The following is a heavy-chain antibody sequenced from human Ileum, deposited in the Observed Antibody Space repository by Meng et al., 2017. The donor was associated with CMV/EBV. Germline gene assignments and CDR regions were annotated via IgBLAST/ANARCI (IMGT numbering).Heavy chain of an antibody. Sequence: VSCKASGYTFTNNDINWVRQATGQGLEWLGWMSPSSGNTGYAQKFQGRVSMTRDTSISTAYMELSSLTSEDTAVYYCSRGVGVSGDYWGQGTLVTVSS. D-gene: IGHD3-10*01. CDR1: GYTFTNND. CDR3: SRGVGVSGDY. CDR2: MSPSSGNT. V-gene: IGHV1-8*01. J-gene: IGHJ4*02.